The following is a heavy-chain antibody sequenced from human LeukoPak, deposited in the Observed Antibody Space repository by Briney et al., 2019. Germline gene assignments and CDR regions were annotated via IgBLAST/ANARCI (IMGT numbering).Heavy chain of an antibody. V-gene: IGHV3-21*01. CDR1: GSTFSSYS. CDR2: ISSSSSSI. Sequence: WGSLRLSFAASGSTFSSYSMDWVRQAPGKGLGWVSSISSSSSSIYYADSVKGRFTISRDNAKNSLYLQMNSLRAEDTAVYSCATSPKGAPFDPWGQGTLVTVSS. CDR3: ATSPKGAPFDP. J-gene: IGHJ5*02.